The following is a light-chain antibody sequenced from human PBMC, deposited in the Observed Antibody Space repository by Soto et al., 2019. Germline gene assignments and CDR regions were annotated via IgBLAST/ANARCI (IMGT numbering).Light chain of an antibody. CDR2: EVS. Sequence: QSVLTQPASVSGSPGQSITISCAGTSSDIGGYNYVSWYQQHPGKAPKVMIYEVSNRPSGVSNRFSGSKSGNTASLTISGLQAEDEADYYCGSYTSSSTLYVFGTGTKATVL. V-gene: IGLV2-14*01. CDR3: GSYTSSSTLYV. CDR1: SSDIGGYNY. J-gene: IGLJ1*01.